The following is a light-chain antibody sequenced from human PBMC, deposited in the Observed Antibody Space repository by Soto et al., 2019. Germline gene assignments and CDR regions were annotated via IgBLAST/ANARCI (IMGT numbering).Light chain of an antibody. J-gene: IGKJ1*01. CDR1: QSVSSN. CDR2: GAS. V-gene: IGKV3-15*01. CDR3: QQYGSSPQT. Sequence: EIVMTQSPATLSVSPGERATLSCRASQSVSSNLAWYQQKPGQAPSLLIYGASTRATGTPARFSGSGSGTEFTLTISSLQSEDFAVYYCQQYGSSPQTFGQGTKVDIK.